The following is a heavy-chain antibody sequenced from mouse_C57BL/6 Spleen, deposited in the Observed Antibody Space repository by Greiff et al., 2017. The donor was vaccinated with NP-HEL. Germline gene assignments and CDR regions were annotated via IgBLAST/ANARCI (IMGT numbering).Heavy chain of an antibody. CDR3: ARKGKTYFDY. Sequence: VKLMESGAELVKPGASVKISCKASGYAFSSYWMNWVKQRPGKGLEWIGQIYPGDGDTNYNGKFKGKATLTADKSSSTAYMQLSSLTSEDSAVYFCARKGKTYFDYWGQGTTLTVSS. J-gene: IGHJ2*01. D-gene: IGHD2-1*01. CDR1: GYAFSSYW. CDR2: IYPGDGDT. V-gene: IGHV1-80*01.